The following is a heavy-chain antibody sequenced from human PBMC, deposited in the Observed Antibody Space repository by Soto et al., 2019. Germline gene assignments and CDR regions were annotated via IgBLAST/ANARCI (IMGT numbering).Heavy chain of an antibody. CDR2: IKQDGSEK. V-gene: IGHV3-7*01. J-gene: IGHJ4*02. Sequence: EVQLVESGGGLVQPGGSLRLSCAASGFTFSRYWMNWVRQAPGKGLEWVANIKQDGSEKYYVDSVKGRFTVSRDNAKNSLYLQLNSLRAEDTAVYYCARFWEGYSSSYDFWGQGTLVTVSS. CDR1: GFTFSRYW. CDR3: ARFWEGYSSSYDF. D-gene: IGHD6-13*01.